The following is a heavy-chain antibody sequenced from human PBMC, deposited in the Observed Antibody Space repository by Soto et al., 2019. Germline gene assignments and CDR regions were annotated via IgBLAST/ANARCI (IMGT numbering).Heavy chain of an antibody. D-gene: IGHD1-26*01. CDR3: ARGGSDYFFGY. CDR1: GYTFTSYG. Sequence: QVQLVQSGAEVKKPGASVKVSCKSSGYTFTSYGISWVRQAPRQGLEWMGWTSAYNGNTNHAQQLQGRVTMTTDASTSRAYRELRSLRSDDTAVYYWARGGSDYFFGYWGRGALVTVST. CDR2: TSAYNGNT. V-gene: IGHV1-18*01. J-gene: IGHJ4*02.